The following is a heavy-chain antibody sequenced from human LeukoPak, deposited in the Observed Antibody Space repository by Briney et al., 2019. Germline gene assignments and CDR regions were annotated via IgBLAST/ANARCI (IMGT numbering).Heavy chain of an antibody. CDR3: GGSGLDP. V-gene: IGHV3-23*01. D-gene: IGHD3-16*01. CDR1: GITFSSYG. CDR2: ISSTGGTT. J-gene: IGHJ5*02. Sequence: GGSLRLSCAASGITFSSYGMSWVRQAPGKGLEWVSSISSTGGTTYYADSVKGRFTISRDNSKNTLYLQMNSLRAEDTAVYYCGGSGLDPWGQGTLVTVSS.